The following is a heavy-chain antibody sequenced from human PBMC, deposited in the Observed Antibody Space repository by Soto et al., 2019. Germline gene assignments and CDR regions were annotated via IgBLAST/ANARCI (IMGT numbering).Heavy chain of an antibody. Sequence: GASVKVSCKASGGTLSSYAISWVRQEPEQGLEWMGGIIPIFGTANYAQKFQGRVTITADESTSTAYMELSSLRSEDTAVYYCARDIVVVPAATEAATNYYYYGMDVWGQGTTVTVS. D-gene: IGHD2-2*01. CDR2: IIPIFGTA. CDR1: GGTLSSYA. J-gene: IGHJ6*02. CDR3: ARDIVVVPAATEAATNYYYYGMDV. V-gene: IGHV1-69*01.